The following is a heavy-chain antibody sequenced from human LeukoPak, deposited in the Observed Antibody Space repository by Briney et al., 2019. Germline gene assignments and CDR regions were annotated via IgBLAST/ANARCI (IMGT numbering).Heavy chain of an antibody. D-gene: IGHD2-2*01. Sequence: PGGSLRLSCAASGFTFSSYAMSWVRQAPGKGLGWGSAISGSGGSTYYADTVQGRFTISRDNSKNTLYLQMNSLRAEDTAVYYCASEPDCSSTSCYPGPLDYWGQGTLVTVSS. CDR1: GFTFSSYA. J-gene: IGHJ4*02. CDR2: ISGSGGST. CDR3: ASEPDCSSTSCYPGPLDY. V-gene: IGHV3-23*01.